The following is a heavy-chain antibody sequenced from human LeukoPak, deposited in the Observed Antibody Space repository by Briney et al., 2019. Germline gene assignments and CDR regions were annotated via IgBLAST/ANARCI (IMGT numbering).Heavy chain of an antibody. CDR1: GFTFSSYA. Sequence: GGSLRLSCAASGFTFSSYAMSWVRQAPGKGLEWVSAISGSGGSTYYADSVKGRFTISRDNSKNTLHLQMNSLRAEDTAVYYCAKVTSNGVTMIVVVPIGDDAFDIWGQGTMVTVSS. V-gene: IGHV3-23*01. CDR3: AKVTSNGVTMIVVVPIGDDAFDI. CDR2: ISGSGGST. D-gene: IGHD3-22*01. J-gene: IGHJ3*02.